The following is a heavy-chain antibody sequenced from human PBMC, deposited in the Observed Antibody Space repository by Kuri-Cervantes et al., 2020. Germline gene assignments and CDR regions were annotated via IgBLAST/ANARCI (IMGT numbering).Heavy chain of an antibody. CDR1: GFSFDGYG. Sequence: GESLKISCAGAGFSFDGYGLSWVRQVPGKGLEWVSGINWSGTNTDYADSVQGRFSISRDNAKNSLYLQMNSLRAEDTALYYCAREEGGSYFRQFDYWGQGTLVTVSS. CDR2: INWSGTNT. V-gene: IGHV3-20*04. CDR3: AREEGGSYFRQFDY. D-gene: IGHD1-26*01. J-gene: IGHJ4*02.